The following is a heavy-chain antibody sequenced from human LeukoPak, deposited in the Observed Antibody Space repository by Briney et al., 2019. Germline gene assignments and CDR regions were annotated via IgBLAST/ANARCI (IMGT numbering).Heavy chain of an antibody. CDR1: GYSFTNYC. V-gene: IGHV5-51*01. D-gene: IGHD2-2*01. J-gene: IGHJ3*02. Sequence: GESLKISCKLSGYSFTNYCIGWVRQMPGKGLEWMGIIFLGDSDTRYSPSFRGLVTFSADKSINTAYLHWSSLKASDTALYYCARHGVVPATDDAFDIWGQGTMVTVSS. CDR3: ARHGVVPATDDAFDI. CDR2: IFLGDSDT.